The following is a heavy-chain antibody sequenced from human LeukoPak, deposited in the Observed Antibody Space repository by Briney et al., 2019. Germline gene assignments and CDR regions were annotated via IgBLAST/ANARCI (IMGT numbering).Heavy chain of an antibody. Sequence: PGRSLRLSCAASGSTFSSYAMHWVRQAPGKGLEWVAVISYDGSNKYYADSVKGRFTISRDNSKNTLYLQMNSLRAEDTAVCFSVGATEDFDYWGQGTLVTVSS. CDR2: ISYDGSNK. CDR3: VGATEDFDY. CDR1: GSTFSSYA. V-gene: IGHV3-30*04. J-gene: IGHJ4*02. D-gene: IGHD1-26*01.